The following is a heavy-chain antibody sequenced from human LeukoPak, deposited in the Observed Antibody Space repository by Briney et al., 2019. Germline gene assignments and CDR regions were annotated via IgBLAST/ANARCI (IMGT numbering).Heavy chain of an antibody. Sequence: GGSLRLSCAASGFTVSSNYMSWVRQAPGKGLEWVSVIYSGGSTYYADSVKGRFTISRDNSKNTLYLQMDSLTVEDTAVYYCAGVFYDFWSVYLFDYWGQGTLVTVSS. J-gene: IGHJ4*02. D-gene: IGHD3-3*01. CDR3: AGVFYDFWSVYLFDY. CDR2: IYSGGST. V-gene: IGHV3-66*01. CDR1: GFTVSSNY.